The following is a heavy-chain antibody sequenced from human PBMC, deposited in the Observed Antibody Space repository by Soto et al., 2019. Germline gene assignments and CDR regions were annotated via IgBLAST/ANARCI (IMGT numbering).Heavy chain of an antibody. CDR3: ARATVVTPYVDY. Sequence: LSLTCTVSGGSISSGDYYWSWIRQPPGKGLEWIGYIYYSGSTYYNPSLKSRVTISVDTSKNQFSLKLSSVTAADTAVYYCARATVVTPYVDYWGQGTLVTVSS. CDR2: IYYSGST. J-gene: IGHJ4*02. CDR1: GGSISSGDYY. V-gene: IGHV4-30-4*01. D-gene: IGHD2-21*02.